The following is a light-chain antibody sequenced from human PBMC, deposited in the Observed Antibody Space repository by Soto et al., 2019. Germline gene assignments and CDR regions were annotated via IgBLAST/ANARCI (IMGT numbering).Light chain of an antibody. V-gene: IGKV3-20*01. J-gene: IGKJ1*01. Sequence: EIVLTQSPGTLSLSPGERATLSCRASQSVNNNFLAWYQQKPGQAPRLLIYGASSRATGIPDKFSGSGSGTDFTLTISSLEPEDFAVYYCQQYGRTPRTFGPGTKLEIK. CDR3: QQYGRTPRT. CDR2: GAS. CDR1: QSVNNNF.